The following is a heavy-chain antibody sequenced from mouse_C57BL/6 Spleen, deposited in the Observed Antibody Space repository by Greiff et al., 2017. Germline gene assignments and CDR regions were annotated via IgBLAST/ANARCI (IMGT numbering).Heavy chain of an antibody. J-gene: IGHJ2*01. V-gene: IGHV5-6*01. Sequence: EVQRVESGGDLVKPGGSLKLSCAASGFTFSSYGMSWVRQTPDKRLEWVATISSGGSYTYYPDSVKGRFTISRDNAKNTLYLQMSSLKSEDTAMYYCARHSLRLFDYWGQGTTLTVSS. CDR3: ARHSLRLFDY. D-gene: IGHD1-2*01. CDR1: GFTFSSYG. CDR2: ISSGGSYT.